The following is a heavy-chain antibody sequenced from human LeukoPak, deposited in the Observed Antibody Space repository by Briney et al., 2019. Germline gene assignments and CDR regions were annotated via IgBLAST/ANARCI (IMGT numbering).Heavy chain of an antibody. J-gene: IGHJ4*02. CDR1: GGSISSGGYY. Sequence: PSQTLSLTCTVSGGSISSGGYYWSWIRQPPGKGLEWIGYIYHSGSTYYNPSLKSRVTISVDRSKNQFSLKLSSVTAADTAVYYCAREWLSSSWYVPSYFDYWGQGTLVTVSS. CDR2: IYHSGST. V-gene: IGHV4-30-2*01. CDR3: AREWLSSSWYVPSYFDY. D-gene: IGHD6-13*01.